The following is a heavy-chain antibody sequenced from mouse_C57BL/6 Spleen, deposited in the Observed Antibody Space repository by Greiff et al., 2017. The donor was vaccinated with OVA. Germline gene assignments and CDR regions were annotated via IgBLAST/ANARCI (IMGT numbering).Heavy chain of an antibody. V-gene: IGHV5-17*01. J-gene: IGHJ3*01. D-gene: IGHD2-3*01. CDR2: FSSGSSTI. CDR3: APYDGDPFAY. CDR1: GFTFSDYG. Sequence: EVQLVESGGGLVKPGGSLKLSCAASGFTFSDYGMHWVRQAPEKGLEWVAYFSSGSSTIYYEDTVKGRFTISRDNAKNTLFLQMTSLRSEDTAMYYCAPYDGDPFAYWGQGTLVTVSA.